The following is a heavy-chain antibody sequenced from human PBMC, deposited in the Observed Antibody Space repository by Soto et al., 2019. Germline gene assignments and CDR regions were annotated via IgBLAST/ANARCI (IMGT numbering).Heavy chain of an antibody. J-gene: IGHJ6*02. CDR3: ARGDIVVVPAAMGHYSYGMDV. Sequence: QVQLVQSGAEVKKPGSSVKVSCKASGGTFSSYAISWVRQAPGQGLEGMGGIIPIFGTANYAQKFQGRVTITADESTSTAYMELSSLRSEDTAVYYCARGDIVVVPAAMGHYSYGMDVWGQGTTVTVSS. V-gene: IGHV1-69*01. CDR2: IIPIFGTA. CDR1: GGTFSSYA. D-gene: IGHD2-2*01.